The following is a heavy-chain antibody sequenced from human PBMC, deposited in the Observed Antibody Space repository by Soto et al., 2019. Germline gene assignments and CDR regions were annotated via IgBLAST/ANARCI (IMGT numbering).Heavy chain of an antibody. Sequence: QLHLQESGPGLVKPSETLSLTCTVSGGSISSSDYYWGWIRQPPGKGLEWLGSIYYRGSPYYNPSLKSRDTISVDTSKSQFSLKLSSVTAADTAVYYCARLGGYGGFSGEDFWGQGTLVTVSS. J-gene: IGHJ4*02. CDR2: IYYRGSP. CDR1: GGSISSSDYY. CDR3: ARLGGYGGFSGEDF. V-gene: IGHV4-39*01. D-gene: IGHD5-12*01.